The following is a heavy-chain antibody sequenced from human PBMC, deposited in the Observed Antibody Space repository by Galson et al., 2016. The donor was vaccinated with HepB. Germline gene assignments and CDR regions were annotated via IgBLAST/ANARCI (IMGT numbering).Heavy chain of an antibody. V-gene: IGHV4-34*01. J-gene: IGHJ6*02. CDR3: ARDTRSMAASGTTYGMDV. CDR2: VYHSGST. CDR1: GGSFSGYS. Sequence: LSLTCGVYGGSFSGYSWNWIRQPPGKGLEWIGEVYHSGSTNYKPSLTRRVTISGERSKKQFSLNLTSVTAADTAVYYCARDTRSMAASGTTYGMDVWGQGTTVTVSS. D-gene: IGHD6-13*01.